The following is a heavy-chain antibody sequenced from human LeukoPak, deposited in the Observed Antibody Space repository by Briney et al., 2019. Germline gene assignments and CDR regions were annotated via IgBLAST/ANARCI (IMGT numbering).Heavy chain of an antibody. J-gene: IGHJ5*02. D-gene: IGHD6-13*01. Sequence: ASVKVSCKASGYTFTGYYMHWVRQAPGQGLEWMGWINPNSGGTNYAQKFQGRVTMTRDTSISTAYMELSRLRSDDTAVYYCAREIRIAAAWGWFDPWGQGTLVTVSS. V-gene: IGHV1-2*02. CDR1: GYTFTGYY. CDR3: AREIRIAAAWGWFDP. CDR2: INPNSGGT.